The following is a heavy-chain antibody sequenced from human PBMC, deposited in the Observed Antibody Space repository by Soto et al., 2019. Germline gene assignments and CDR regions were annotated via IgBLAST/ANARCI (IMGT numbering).Heavy chain of an antibody. D-gene: IGHD3-22*01. Sequence: VKVSCEASGYAFTSYDIHWVRQDTGQGLEWMGWMNPNSGNTGYAQKFQGRVTMTRNTSISTAYMELSSLRSEDTAVYYCARLDYIVVDHVGAFDIWGQGTMVTVSS. CDR3: ARLDYIVVDHVGAFDI. J-gene: IGHJ3*02. CDR2: MNPNSGNT. CDR1: GYAFTSYD. V-gene: IGHV1-8*01.